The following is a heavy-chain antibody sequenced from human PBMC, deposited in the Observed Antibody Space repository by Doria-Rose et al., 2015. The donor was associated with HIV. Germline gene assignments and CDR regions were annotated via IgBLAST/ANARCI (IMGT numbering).Heavy chain of an antibody. CDR3: ARIKSSRWYHKYYFDS. Sequence: QVQLVQSGPVLVKPTETLTLTCTVSGVSLSSPGMGVSWIRQPPGKALEWLANIFSYDERSYKPSLKSRLTISRGTSKSQVVLTMTDMDPVDTATYYCARIKSSRWYHKYYFDSWGQGTLVIVSA. V-gene: IGHV2-26*01. CDR1: GVSLSSPGMG. D-gene: IGHD6-13*01. CDR2: IFSYDER. J-gene: IGHJ4*02.